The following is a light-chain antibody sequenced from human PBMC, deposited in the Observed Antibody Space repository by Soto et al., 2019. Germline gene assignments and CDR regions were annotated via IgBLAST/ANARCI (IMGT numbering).Light chain of an antibody. CDR2: GAS. CDR1: QSVSSSY. Sequence: EIVLTQSPGTLSLSPGERATLSCRASQSVSSSYLAWYQQKPGQAPRLLIYGASSRATGIPDRFSGSGSGKDFTLTIIRLGPEDFAVYYCQQYGSSPRTFGQGTKVDIK. J-gene: IGKJ1*01. V-gene: IGKV3-20*01. CDR3: QQYGSSPRT.